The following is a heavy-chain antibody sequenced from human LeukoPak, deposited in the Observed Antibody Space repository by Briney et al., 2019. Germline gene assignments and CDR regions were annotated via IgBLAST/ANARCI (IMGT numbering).Heavy chain of an antibody. J-gene: IGHJ6*02. CDR1: GYTLTSYG. Sequence: ASVKVSCKASGYTLTSYGISWVRQAPGQGLEWMGWISAYNGNTNYAQKLQGRVTMTTDTSTSTAYMELRSLRSDDTAVYYCARDRYCSGGSCYSDYYGMDVWGQGTTVTVSS. CDR3: ARDRYCSGGSCYSDYYGMDV. D-gene: IGHD2-15*01. V-gene: IGHV1-18*01. CDR2: ISAYNGNT.